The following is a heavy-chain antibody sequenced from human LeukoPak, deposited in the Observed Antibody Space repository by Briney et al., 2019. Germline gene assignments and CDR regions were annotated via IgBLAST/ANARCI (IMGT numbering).Heavy chain of an antibody. D-gene: IGHD3-10*01. CDR2: IDPSDSYT. Sequence: GESLKISCKGSGYSFTSYWISWVRQMPGKGLEWMGRIDPSDSYTNYSPSFQAHVTISADKSISTAYLQWSSPKASDTAMYYCARHTYYYGSGSYYIAIDYWGQGTLVTVSS. V-gene: IGHV5-10-1*01. CDR3: ARHTYYYGSGSYYIAIDY. CDR1: GYSFTSYW. J-gene: IGHJ4*02.